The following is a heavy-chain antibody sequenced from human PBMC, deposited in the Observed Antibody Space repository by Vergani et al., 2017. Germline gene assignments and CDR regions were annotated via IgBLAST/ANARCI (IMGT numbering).Heavy chain of an antibody. CDR2: IDHTGRP. CDR1: GGSFTSYH. CDR3: ARVNTETNGHLYYYYYMDV. J-gene: IGHJ6*03. D-gene: IGHD4-11*01. V-gene: IGHV4-34*01. Sequence: QVQLQQWGGGLLKPSETLSLTCVVNGGSFTSYHWTWIRQSPGEGLEWVGDIDHTGRPDYNPSLTRRLTMSVDKSRNQFSLTPNSVTATDTAIYFCARVNTETNGHLYYYYYMDVWGQGTAVTVS.